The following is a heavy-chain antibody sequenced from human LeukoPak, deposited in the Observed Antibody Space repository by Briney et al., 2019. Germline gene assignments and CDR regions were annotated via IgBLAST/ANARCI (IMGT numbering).Heavy chain of an antibody. CDR3: ARDLGQSLPAVMAWAY. J-gene: IGHJ4*02. D-gene: IGHD2-8*01. CDR1: GGSISNYY. Sequence: SETLSLTCTVSGGSISNYYWSWIRQPPGKGLEWIGYINYSESTNYNPSLKCRVTISVDTSKNQFSLKLSSVTAADTAVYYCARDLGQSLPAVMAWAYWGQGTLVTVSS. CDR2: INYSEST. V-gene: IGHV4-59*01.